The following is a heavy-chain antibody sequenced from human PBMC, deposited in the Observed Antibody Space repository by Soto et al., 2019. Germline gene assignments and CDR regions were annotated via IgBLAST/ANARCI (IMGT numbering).Heavy chain of an antibody. J-gene: IGHJ4*02. CDR1: GGSISSYD. Sequence: SETLSLTCTVSGGSISSYDWSWIRQPPGKGLEWIGYIYYSGSTNYNPSLKSRVTISVDTSKNQFSLKLSSVTAADTAVYYCATAVGYDILTGYPYYFDYWGQGTLVTVSS. D-gene: IGHD3-9*01. CDR2: IYYSGST. CDR3: ATAVGYDILTGYPYYFDY. V-gene: IGHV4-59*01.